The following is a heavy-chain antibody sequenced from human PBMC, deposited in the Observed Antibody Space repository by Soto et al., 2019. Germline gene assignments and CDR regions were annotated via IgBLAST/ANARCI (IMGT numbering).Heavy chain of an antibody. V-gene: IGHV1-46*03. D-gene: IGHD2-21*02. CDR3: ARDCGGDCYGDY. J-gene: IGHJ4*02. CDR1: GYTFTSYY. Sequence: ASVKVSCKASGYTFTSYYMHWVRQAPGQGLEWMGIIDPSGGSTSYAQKFQGRVTMTRDTSTSTVYMELSSLRSEDTAVYYCARDCGGDCYGDYWGQGTLVTVSS. CDR2: IDPSGGST.